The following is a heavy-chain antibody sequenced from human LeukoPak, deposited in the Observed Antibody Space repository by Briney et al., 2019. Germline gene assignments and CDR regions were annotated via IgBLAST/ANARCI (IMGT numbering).Heavy chain of an antibody. CDR1: GFTFSSYG. CDR2: ISSSSSTI. V-gene: IGHV3-48*04. D-gene: IGHD6-13*01. CDR3: ARVAEAAAFDS. Sequence: GGSLRLSCAASGFTFSSYGMTWVRQAPGKGVEWVSYISSSSSTIYYADSVKGRFTISRDNAKNSLYLQMNSLKPEDTAVYYCARVAEAAAFDSWGQGTLVTVSS. J-gene: IGHJ4*02.